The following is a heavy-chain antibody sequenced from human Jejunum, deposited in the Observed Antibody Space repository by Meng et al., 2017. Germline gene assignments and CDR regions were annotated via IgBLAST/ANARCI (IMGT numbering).Heavy chain of an antibody. CDR3: ARGTTVVRGVIFDY. Sequence: SETLSLTCTVSGGSISSYYWSWIRQPAGKGLEWIGRVYSSGSINHNPSFKSRVTMSVDTSKNQFSLKMSSVTAADTAVYYCARGTTVVRGVIFDYWGQGRLVTVSS. CDR2: VYSSGSI. D-gene: IGHD3-10*01. CDR1: GGSISSYY. V-gene: IGHV4-4*07. J-gene: IGHJ4*02.